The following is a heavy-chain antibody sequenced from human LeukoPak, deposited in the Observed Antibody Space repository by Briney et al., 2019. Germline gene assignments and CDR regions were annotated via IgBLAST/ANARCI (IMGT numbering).Heavy chain of an antibody. J-gene: IGHJ4*02. CDR3: ARAPPRAYCGGDCYWGFDY. CDR2: IYYSGST. V-gene: IGHV4-59*01. CDR1: GGSISSYY. D-gene: IGHD2-21*01. Sequence: SETLSLTCTVSGGSISSYYWSWIRQPPGKGLEWIGYIYYSGSTNYNPSLKSRVTISVDTSKNQFPLKLSSVTAADTAVYYCARAPPRAYCGGDCYWGFDYWGQGTLVTVSS.